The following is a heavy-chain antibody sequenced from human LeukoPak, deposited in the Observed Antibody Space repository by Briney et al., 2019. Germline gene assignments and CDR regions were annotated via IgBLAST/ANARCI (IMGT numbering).Heavy chain of an antibody. V-gene: IGHV1-18*01. J-gene: IGHJ6*02. Sequence: ASVKVSCKASGYTFTSYGISWVRQAPGQGLEWMGWISAYNGNTNYAQKLQGRVTMTTDTSTSTAYMELRSLRSDDTAVYYCARSFVVVPAALSWGYYYYYYGMDVWGQGTTVTVSS. D-gene: IGHD2-2*01. CDR3: ARSFVVVPAALSWGYYYYYYGMDV. CDR1: GYTFTSYG. CDR2: ISAYNGNT.